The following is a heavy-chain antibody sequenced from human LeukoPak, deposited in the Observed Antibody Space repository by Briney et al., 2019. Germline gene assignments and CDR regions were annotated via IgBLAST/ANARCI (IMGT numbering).Heavy chain of an antibody. D-gene: IGHD2-15*01. V-gene: IGHV1-2*06. Sequence: ASVKVSCKASGYTFTGYYMHWVRQAPGQGLEWMGRINPNSGGTNYAQKFQGRVTMTRDTSISTAYMELSRLRSDDTAVYYCARGMVVVVVAATHYYMDVWGKGTTVTVSS. J-gene: IGHJ6*03. CDR2: INPNSGGT. CDR1: GYTFTGYY. CDR3: ARGMVVVVVAATHYYMDV.